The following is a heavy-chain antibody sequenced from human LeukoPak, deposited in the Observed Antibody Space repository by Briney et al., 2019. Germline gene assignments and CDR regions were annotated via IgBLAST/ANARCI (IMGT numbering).Heavy chain of an antibody. V-gene: IGHV4-39*01. Sequence: PSETLSLTCTVSGGSISSSSYYWGWIRQPPGKGLEWIGSIYYSGSTYYNPSLKSRVTISVDTSKNQFSLKLSSVTAADTAVYYCARHGQVDYYDILTGYYSALPGDAFDIWGQGTMVTVSS. CDR2: IYYSGST. J-gene: IGHJ3*02. CDR1: GGSISSSSYY. D-gene: IGHD3-9*01. CDR3: ARHGQVDYYDILTGYYSALPGDAFDI.